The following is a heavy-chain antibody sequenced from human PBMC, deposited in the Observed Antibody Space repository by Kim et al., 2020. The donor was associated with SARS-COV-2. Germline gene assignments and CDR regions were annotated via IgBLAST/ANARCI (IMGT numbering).Heavy chain of an antibody. CDR3: ARDTAAVMDV. Sequence: TAYAPSVKGRFTVSRDDSRNSLYLQMNSLKTEDTAVYYCARDTAAVMDVWGRGTTVTVSS. D-gene: IGHD4-17*01. CDR2: T. V-gene: IGHV3-72*01. J-gene: IGHJ6*02.